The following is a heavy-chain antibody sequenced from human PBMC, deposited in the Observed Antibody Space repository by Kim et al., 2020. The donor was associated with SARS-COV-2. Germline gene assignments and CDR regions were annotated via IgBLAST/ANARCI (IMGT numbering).Heavy chain of an antibody. Sequence: SETLSLTCAVYGGSFSGYYWSWIRQPPGKGLEWIGEINHSGSTNYNPSLKSRVTISVDTSKNQFSLKLSSVTAADTAVYYCARAMGYSSSWYLYWGQGTLVTVSS. V-gene: IGHV4-34*01. CDR2: INHSGST. J-gene: IGHJ4*02. CDR1: GGSFSGYY. D-gene: IGHD6-13*01. CDR3: ARAMGYSSSWYLY.